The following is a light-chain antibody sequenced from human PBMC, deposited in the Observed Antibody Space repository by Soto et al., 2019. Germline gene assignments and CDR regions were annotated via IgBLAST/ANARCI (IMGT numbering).Light chain of an antibody. V-gene: IGKV3-15*01. J-gene: IGKJ2*01. CDR3: QHYGGSPYT. CDR1: QSIRTN. Sequence: EIVLTQSPATLSVSAGGTVTLSCRASQSIRTNVAWYQQIPGQAPRLLVYGASTRATGVPARFSGSGSGIEFTLTISSLQSEDSAFYYCQHYGGSPYTFGQGTRLEIK. CDR2: GAS.